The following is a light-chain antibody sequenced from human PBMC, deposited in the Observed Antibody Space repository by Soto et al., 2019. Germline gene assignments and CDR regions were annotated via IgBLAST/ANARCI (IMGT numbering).Light chain of an antibody. CDR3: ATWDDSLNARGV. CDR2: NNN. Sequence: QSVLTQTPSASGTPGQTVTISCSGSRSNIGNNAVSWYQQFPGTAPKLLIYNNNQRPSGVPDRFSGSKSGTSASLAISVLQSEDEADYYCATWDDSLNARGVFGGGTKVTVL. J-gene: IGLJ3*02. CDR1: RSNIGNNA. V-gene: IGLV1-44*01.